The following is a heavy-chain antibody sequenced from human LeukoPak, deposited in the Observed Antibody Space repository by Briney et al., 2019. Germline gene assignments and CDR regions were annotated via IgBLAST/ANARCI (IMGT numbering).Heavy chain of an antibody. Sequence: GGSLRLSCTASGFTFSSYAMNWVRQAPGKGLEWVSGIGAGGTFTYYADSVKGRFTIFRDNSKNTLHLQMNSLRAEDTAVYYCAKMDGKRFDYWGQGTLVTVSS. D-gene: IGHD3/OR15-3a*01. J-gene: IGHJ4*02. CDR2: IGAGGTFT. CDR1: GFTFSSYA. V-gene: IGHV3-23*01. CDR3: AKMDGKRFDY.